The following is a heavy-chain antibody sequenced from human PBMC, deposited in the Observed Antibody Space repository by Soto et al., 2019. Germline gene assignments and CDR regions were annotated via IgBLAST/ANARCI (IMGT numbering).Heavy chain of an antibody. V-gene: IGHV1-69*12. CDR3: ARVEAVAGLYNYHGLDV. D-gene: IGHD6-19*01. J-gene: IGHJ6*02. Sequence: QVQLVQSGAEVKKPGSSVKVSCKVSGGTFSNYAIDWVRLAPGHGLEWMGGFVPTFGTTYYTQNFQGRATIIADDSTTTAYLEMSSLRSEDTAIYYCARVEAVAGLYNYHGLDVWGQGTAVTVSS. CDR2: FVPTFGTT. CDR1: GGTFSNYA.